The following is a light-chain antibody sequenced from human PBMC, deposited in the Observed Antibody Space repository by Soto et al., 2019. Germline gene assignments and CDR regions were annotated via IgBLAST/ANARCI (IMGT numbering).Light chain of an antibody. Sequence: IQSTQCQYSLSASVGDRVTITCRASQSITSYLTWYQQKPGKAPKLLIYTASTLQSGVPSRFSSSGSGTEFTLTISSLHPEDFATYYCQHSYSNPWTFGGGTKVDIK. CDR1: QSITSY. V-gene: IGKV1-39*01. CDR3: QHSYSNPWT. J-gene: IGKJ4*01. CDR2: TAS.